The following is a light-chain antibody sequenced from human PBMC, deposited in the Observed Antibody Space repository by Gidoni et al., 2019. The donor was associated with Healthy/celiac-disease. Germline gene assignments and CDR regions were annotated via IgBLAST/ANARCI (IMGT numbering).Light chain of an antibody. CDR1: QSIRSY. V-gene: IGKV1-39*01. CDR3: QQSYSTPLT. CDR2: AAT. Sequence: DIQMTHSPSSLSASVGDRVTITCRASQSIRSYLNWNQQKPAKAPKPLIYAATSLQSGVPSRFSGSGSGTDFPLTISSLQPEDFATYYCQQSYSTPLTFXGXTKVEIK. J-gene: IGKJ4*01.